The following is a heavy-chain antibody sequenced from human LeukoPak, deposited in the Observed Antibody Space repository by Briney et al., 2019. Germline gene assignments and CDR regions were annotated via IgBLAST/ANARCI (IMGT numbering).Heavy chain of an antibody. CDR3: ASRYSSGWYPFDY. CDR1: GFTFSSYS. CDR2: ISSSSSTI. J-gene: IGHJ4*02. D-gene: IGHD6-19*01. V-gene: IGHV3-48*04. Sequence: GGSLRLSCAASGFTFSSYSMNWVRQAPGKGLEWVSYISSSSSTIYYADSVKGRFTISRYNAKNSLYLQMNSLRAEDTAVYYCASRYSSGWYPFDYWGQGTLVTVSS.